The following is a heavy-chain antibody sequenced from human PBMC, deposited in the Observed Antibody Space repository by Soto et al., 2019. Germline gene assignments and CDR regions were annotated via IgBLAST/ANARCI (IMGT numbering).Heavy chain of an antibody. CDR1: GDTFSSYS. J-gene: IGHJ5*02. D-gene: IGHD6-19*01. CDR2: IIPILSTT. CDR3: ARRPMAVTWFYP. V-gene: IGHV1-69*11. Sequence: SVKVSCKASGDTFSSYSITWVRQAPGQGLEWMGSIIPILSTTNHPQSFQGRLTITADESTGTAYLELSSLKSDDTAVYYCARRPMAVTWFYPWGQGTLVTVSS.